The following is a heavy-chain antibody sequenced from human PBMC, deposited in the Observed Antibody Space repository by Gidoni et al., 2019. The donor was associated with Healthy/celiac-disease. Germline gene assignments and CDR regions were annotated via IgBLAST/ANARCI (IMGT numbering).Heavy chain of an antibody. J-gene: IGHJ6*03. Sequence: TAWKWIRQSPSRGLEWLGRTYYRSKWYNDYAVSVKSRITINPDTSKNQFSLQLNSVTPEDTAVYYCARALVGYYYYYMDVWGKGTTVTVSS. CDR2: TYYRSKWYN. CDR1: TA. CDR3: ARALVGYYYYYMDV. V-gene: IGHV6-1*01.